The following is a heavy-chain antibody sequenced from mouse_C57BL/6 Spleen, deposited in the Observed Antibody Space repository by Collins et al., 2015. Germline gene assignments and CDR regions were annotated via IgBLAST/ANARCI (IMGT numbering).Heavy chain of an antibody. Sequence: QIQLVQSGPELKKPGEDRQDLLQGFWIYLHKLWNELGEAGSRKGLKWMGWINTYTGESRYADDFKGRFALSLETSASTANLQINNLKNEDTATYFCARDGYDSGVYAMDYWGQGTSVTVSS. J-gene: IGHJ4*01. CDR2: INTYTGES. V-gene: IGHV9-3-1*01. CDR1: IYLHKLW. D-gene: IGHD2-2*01. CDR3: ARDGYDSGVYAMDY.